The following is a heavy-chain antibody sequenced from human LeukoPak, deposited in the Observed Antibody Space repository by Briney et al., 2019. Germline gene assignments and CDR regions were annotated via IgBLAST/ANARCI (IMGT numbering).Heavy chain of an antibody. CDR3: VSFYETY. V-gene: IGHV3-74*01. Sequence: LSLTCTVSGGSFSSGSYYWMHWVRQAPGKGLVWVSHINSDGSWTSYADSVKGRFTISKDNAKNTVYLQMNNLRAEDTAVYYCVSFYETYWGRGTLVTVSS. D-gene: IGHD2-2*01. J-gene: IGHJ4*02. CDR1: GGSFSSGSYYW. CDR2: INSDGSWT.